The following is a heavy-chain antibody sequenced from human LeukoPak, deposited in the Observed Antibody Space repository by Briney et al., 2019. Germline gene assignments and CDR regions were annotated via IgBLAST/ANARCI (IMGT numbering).Heavy chain of an antibody. CDR3: ARGLPYDFWSGYYPLTRPYFDY. CDR1: GGSFSGYY. J-gene: IGHJ4*02. V-gene: IGHV4-34*01. CDR2: INHSGST. Sequence: SETLSLTCAVYGGSFSGYYWSWIRQPPGKGLEWIGEINHSGSTNYNQSLKSRVTISVDTSKNQFSLKLRSVTAADTAVYYCARGLPYDFWSGYYPLTRPYFDYWGQGTLVTVSS. D-gene: IGHD3-3*01.